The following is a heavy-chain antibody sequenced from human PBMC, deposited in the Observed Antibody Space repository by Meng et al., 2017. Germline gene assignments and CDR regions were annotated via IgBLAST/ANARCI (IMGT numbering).Heavy chain of an antibody. D-gene: IGHD5-12*01. CDR2: INPNSGGT. V-gene: IGHV1-2*02. CDR3: ARDRRYSGYGPNWFDP. Sequence: ASVKVSCKASGYTFTGYYMHWVRQAPGQGLEWMGWINPNSGGTNYAQKFQGRVTMTRDTSISTAYMELSRLRSDDTAVYYCARDRRYSGYGPNWFDPWGQGTLVTVSS. CDR1: GYTFTGYY. J-gene: IGHJ5*02.